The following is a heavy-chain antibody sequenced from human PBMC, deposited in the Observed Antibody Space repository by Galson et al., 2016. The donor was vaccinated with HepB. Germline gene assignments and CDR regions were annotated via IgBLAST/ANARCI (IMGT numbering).Heavy chain of an antibody. Sequence: SLRLSCAASGISFSNYWMTWVRQAPGKGLEWVANIKEDGSVKYYVDSVKGRFIISRDNAKNALYLQLNSLRAEETAVYYCARDVNYGIFDRWGQGTLVTVSS. D-gene: IGHD3-10*01. J-gene: IGHJ4*02. V-gene: IGHV3-7*01. CDR2: IKEDGSVK. CDR3: ARDVNYGIFDR. CDR1: GISFSNYW.